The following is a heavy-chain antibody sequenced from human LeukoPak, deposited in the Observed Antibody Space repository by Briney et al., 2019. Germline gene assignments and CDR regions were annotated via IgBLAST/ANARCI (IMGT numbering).Heavy chain of an antibody. D-gene: IGHD1-14*01. CDR3: ERNNLNSKLNWFDP. J-gene: IGHJ5*02. Sequence: SETLSLTCAVYGGSFSGYYWSWIRQPPGKGLEWIGEINHRGSTNYNPSLKRRVTISVDTPKKQFSRKVSTVTSADTAVYYCERNNLNSKLNWFDPWGQGTLVTVSS. V-gene: IGHV4-34*01. CDR1: GGSFSGYY. CDR2: INHRGST.